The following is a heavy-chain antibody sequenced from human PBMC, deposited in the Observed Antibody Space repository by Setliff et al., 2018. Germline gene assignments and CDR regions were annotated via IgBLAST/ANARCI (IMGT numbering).Heavy chain of an antibody. D-gene: IGHD6-6*01. V-gene: IGHV4-39*07. J-gene: IGHJ2*01. CDR3: ARNPDYLQYSFDL. CDR1: GGSISDGTFY. Sequence: SETLSLTCTVSGGSISDGTFYWGWIRQPPGKGLEWIGSINYHGNIFHDGTTHSTYYNPSLKSRVTISIDTSKSQFSLKLSSVTAADTALYYCARNPDYLQYSFDLWGRGTLVTVSS. CDR2: INYHGNIFHDGTTHST.